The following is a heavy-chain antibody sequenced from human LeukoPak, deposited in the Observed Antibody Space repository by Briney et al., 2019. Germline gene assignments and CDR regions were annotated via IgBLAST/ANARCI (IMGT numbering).Heavy chain of an antibody. V-gene: IGHV3-23*01. D-gene: IGHD3-10*01. J-gene: IGHJ4*02. Sequence: PGGSLRLSCAASGFTFSSYAMSWVRQAPGKGLEWVSAISGSGGSTYYADSVKGRFTISRDNSKNTLYLQMNSLRAEDTAVYYCANVLLWFGELPDYWGQGTLVTVSS. CDR1: GFTFSSYA. CDR2: ISGSGGST. CDR3: ANVLLWFGELPDY.